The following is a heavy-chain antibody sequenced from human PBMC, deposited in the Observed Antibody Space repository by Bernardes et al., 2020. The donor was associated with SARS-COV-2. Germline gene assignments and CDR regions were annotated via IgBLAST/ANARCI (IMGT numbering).Heavy chain of an antibody. CDR3: AKGRTSRGALDV. J-gene: IGHJ6*02. D-gene: IGHD1-1*01. CDR2: INQDGTEK. Sequence: GGSLRLSCAASGFTFSAYWMTWVRQAPGKGLEWVANINQDGTEKNYVDSVKGRFIISRDNAENTLYLQMNSLRAEDTAVYYCAKGRTSRGALDVWGQGTTVTVSS. V-gene: IGHV3-7*01. CDR1: GFTFSAYW.